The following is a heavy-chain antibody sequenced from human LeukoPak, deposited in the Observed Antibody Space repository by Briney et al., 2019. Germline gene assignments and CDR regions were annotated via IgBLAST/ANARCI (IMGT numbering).Heavy chain of an antibody. Sequence: KPSETLSLTCTVSGGSISSYYWSWIRQPAGKGLEWIGRIYTSGSTNYNPSLKSRVTMSVDTSKNQFSLKLSSVTAADTAVYYCARVEGYYDSQYYFDYWGQGTLVTVSS. D-gene: IGHD3-22*01. CDR2: IYTSGST. J-gene: IGHJ4*02. CDR1: GGSISSYY. V-gene: IGHV4-4*07. CDR3: ARVEGYYDSQYYFDY.